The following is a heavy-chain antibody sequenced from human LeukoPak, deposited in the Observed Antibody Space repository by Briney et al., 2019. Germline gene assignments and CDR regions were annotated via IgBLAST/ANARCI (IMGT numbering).Heavy chain of an antibody. J-gene: IGHJ4*02. CDR2: IYYSGTT. V-gene: IGHV4-59*01. D-gene: IGHD6-19*01. CDR3: ARASVAGFFDY. Sequence: SETLSLTCTVSGGSISSYYWSWIRQPPGKGLEWIGYIYYSGTTNYNPSLKSRVTISVDTSKNQFSLKLSSVTAADTAVYYCARASVAGFFDYWGQGTLVTVSS. CDR1: GGSISSYY.